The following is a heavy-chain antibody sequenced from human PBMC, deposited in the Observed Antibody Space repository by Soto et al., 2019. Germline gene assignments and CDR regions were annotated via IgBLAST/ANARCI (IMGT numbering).Heavy chain of an antibody. CDR2: IIPIFGTA. V-gene: IGHV1-69*01. D-gene: IGHD2-15*01. J-gene: IGHJ6*02. CDR1: GGTFSSYA. Sequence: QVQLVQSGAEVKKPGSSVKVSCKASGGTFSSYAISWVRQAPGQGLQWMGGIIPIFGTANYAQKFQGRVTITADDSMSTAYIELSSLGNEDTAGYYCAREELLQSHYYYYGMDVWGQGTTVTVSS. CDR3: AREELLQSHYYYYGMDV.